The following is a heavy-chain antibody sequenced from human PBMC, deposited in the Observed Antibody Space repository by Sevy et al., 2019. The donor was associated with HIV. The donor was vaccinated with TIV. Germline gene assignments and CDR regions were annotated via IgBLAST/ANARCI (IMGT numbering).Heavy chain of an antibody. V-gene: IGHV1-18*01. CDR3: ARVFRELPLTHYYGMDV. CDR2: ISAYNGNT. Sequence: ASVKVSCKASGYTFTSYGISWVRQAPGQGLEWMGWISAYNGNTNYAQKLQGRVTMTTDTSTSTAYMELRSLRSDDTAVYYCARVFRELPLTHYYGMDVWGQGTTVTVSS. J-gene: IGHJ6*02. CDR1: GYTFTSYG. D-gene: IGHD3-10*02.